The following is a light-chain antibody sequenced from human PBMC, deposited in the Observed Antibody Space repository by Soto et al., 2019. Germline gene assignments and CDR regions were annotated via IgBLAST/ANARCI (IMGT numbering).Light chain of an antibody. V-gene: IGKV3-15*01. CDR3: QQYGSSGT. J-gene: IGKJ1*01. Sequence: EIFVTQSPATLSVSQGEIATLSCRASQSVSSNLVWYQQKPGQAPRLLIYGASTRATGIPARFSGSGSGTDFTLTISRLEPEDFAVYYCQQYGSSGTFGQGTKVDI. CDR2: GAS. CDR1: QSVSSN.